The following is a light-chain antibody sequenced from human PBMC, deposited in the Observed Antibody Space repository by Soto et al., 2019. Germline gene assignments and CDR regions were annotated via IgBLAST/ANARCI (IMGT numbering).Light chain of an antibody. V-gene: IGKV1-17*01. Sequence: DIQMTQSPSSLSASVGDRVTITCRASQGIRNDLSWYQQKPGKAPKRLIYAASSLQGGVPSRFSGSGSGTEFTLTITSLQPEDFATYFCLLHKSYVWTFGQGTKVEI. CDR1: QGIRND. CDR2: AAS. CDR3: LLHKSYVWT. J-gene: IGKJ1*01.